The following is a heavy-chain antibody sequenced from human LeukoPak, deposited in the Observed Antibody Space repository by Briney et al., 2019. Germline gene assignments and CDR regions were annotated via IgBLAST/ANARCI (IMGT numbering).Heavy chain of an antibody. CDR2: IYYSGST. V-gene: IGHV4-59*08. Sequence: PSETLSLTCTVSGYSITSGYYWGWIRQTPGKGLEWIGYIYYSGSTNYNPSLKSRVTISVDTSKNQFSLKLSSVTAADTAVYYCARQLPRGVATFDYWGQGTLVTVSS. CDR3: ARQLPRGVATFDY. J-gene: IGHJ4*02. D-gene: IGHD2-15*01. CDR1: GYSITSGYY.